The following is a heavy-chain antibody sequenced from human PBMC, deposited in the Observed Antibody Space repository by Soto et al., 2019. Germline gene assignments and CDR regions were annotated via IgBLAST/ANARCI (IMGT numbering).Heavy chain of an antibody. CDR1: GFTFSIYA. D-gene: IGHD2-2*01. J-gene: IGHJ6*02. Sequence: GGSLRLSCAASGFTFSIYAMSWVRQAPGKGLEWVSVISASGGRTYYADSVKGRFTMSRDNSKNTLFLQMNSLRDEDTAIYYCAKEVVIESAGRSHSYYYGLDVWGPGTTVTVSS. CDR2: ISASGGRT. V-gene: IGHV3-23*01. CDR3: AKEVVIESAGRSHSYYYGLDV.